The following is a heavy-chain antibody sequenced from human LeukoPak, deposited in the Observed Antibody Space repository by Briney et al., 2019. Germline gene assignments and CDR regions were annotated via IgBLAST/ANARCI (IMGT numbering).Heavy chain of an antibody. CDR2: INTNTGNP. J-gene: IGHJ4*02. D-gene: IGHD3-10*01. CDR1: GYTFTSYD. Sequence: ASVKVSCKASGYTFTSYDINWVRQATGQGLEWMGWINTNTGNPTYAQGFTGRFVFSLDTSVSTAYLQISSLKAEDTAVYYCARGRGLWFGESPLYWGQGTLVTVSS. V-gene: IGHV7-4-1*02. CDR3: ARGRGLWFGESPLY.